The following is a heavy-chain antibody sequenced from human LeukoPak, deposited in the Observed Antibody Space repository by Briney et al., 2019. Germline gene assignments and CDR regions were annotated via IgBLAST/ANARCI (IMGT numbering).Heavy chain of an antibody. CDR1: GVSISSSSYY. CDR2: IYYSGST. J-gene: IGHJ4*02. V-gene: IGHV4-39*01. D-gene: IGHD3-22*01. Sequence: SETLSLTCTVSGVSISSSSYYWGWIRQPPGKGLEWIGSIYYSGSTYYNPSLKSRVTISVDTSKNQFSLKLSSVTAADTAVYYCARLDWATMNYWGQGTLVTVSS. CDR3: ARLDWATMNY.